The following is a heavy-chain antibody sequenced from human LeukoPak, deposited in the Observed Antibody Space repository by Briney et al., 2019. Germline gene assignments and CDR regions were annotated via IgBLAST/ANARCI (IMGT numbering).Heavy chain of an antibody. Sequence: RASETLSLTCTVSGGSISGYYWNWIRQPAGKGLEWIGHIYTSGTTNYNPSLKSRVTISVDTPKNQFPLKLSSVTAADTAVYYCARAPLWSGYYDYWGQGTLVTVSS. CDR3: ARAPLWSGYYDY. CDR1: GGSISGYY. D-gene: IGHD3-3*01. CDR2: IYTSGTT. V-gene: IGHV4-4*07. J-gene: IGHJ4*02.